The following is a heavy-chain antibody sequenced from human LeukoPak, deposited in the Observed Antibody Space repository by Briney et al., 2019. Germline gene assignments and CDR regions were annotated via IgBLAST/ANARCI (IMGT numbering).Heavy chain of an antibody. CDR3: TAGTGRSDFDY. Sequence: GGSLRLSCAASGFTFSNAWMSWIRQAPGRGLEWVGRIKRKGDDGAIDYAAPVKGRLSISRDDSKNTLYLQMNSLKSEDTAVYYCTAGTGRSDFDYWGQGTLVAVSS. D-gene: IGHD3/OR15-3a*01. CDR1: GFTFSNAW. CDR2: IKRKGDDGAI. V-gene: IGHV3-15*01. J-gene: IGHJ4*02.